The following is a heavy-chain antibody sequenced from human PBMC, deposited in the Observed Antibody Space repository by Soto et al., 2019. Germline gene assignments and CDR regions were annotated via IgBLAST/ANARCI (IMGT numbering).Heavy chain of an antibody. CDR3: ARDYGHDCGGGNCYFYF. CDR1: GGTFSRYA. D-gene: IGHD2-15*01. CDR2: FIPLFCTA. Sequence: SVKVSCKASGGTFSRYAINWVRQAPGHGLEWMGGFIPLFCTANYSQKFQGRVTITAYESASTAHMELRSLRSEDTAVYYCARDYGHDCGGGNCYFYFWGQGTLVTVSS. V-gene: IGHV1-69*13. J-gene: IGHJ4*02.